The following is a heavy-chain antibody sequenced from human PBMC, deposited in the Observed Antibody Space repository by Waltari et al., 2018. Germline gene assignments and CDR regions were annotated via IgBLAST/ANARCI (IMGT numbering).Heavy chain of an antibody. CDR1: GLTFSISA. V-gene: IGHV3-23*01. CDR2: ISGGGCTT. J-gene: IGHJ4*02. D-gene: IGHD1-1*01. Sequence: EVQLLESGGGLVQPGGSLRLSCAASGLTFSISAMIWVRQAPGGGLEWVSSISGGGCTTEYADSVEGRFTVSRDNSKNTASLQMDSLRAEDTALYYCCSVQVPLAIANCGQGTLVTVAS. CDR3: CSVQVPLAIAN.